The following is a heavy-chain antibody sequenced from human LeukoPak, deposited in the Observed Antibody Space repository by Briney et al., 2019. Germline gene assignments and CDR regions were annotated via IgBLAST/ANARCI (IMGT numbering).Heavy chain of an antibody. V-gene: IGHV4-39*01. J-gene: IGHJ4*02. CDR3: AGSDCTNGVCRYLRVFDY. D-gene: IGHD2-8*01. CDR1: GGSISSSSYY. CDR2: IYYSGST. Sequence: SETLSLTCTVSGGSISSSSYYWGWSRQPPGKGLEWIGSIYYSGSTYYNPSLESRVTISVDTSKNQFSLKLSSVTAADTAVYYCAGSDCTNGVCRYLRVFDYWGQGTLVTVSS.